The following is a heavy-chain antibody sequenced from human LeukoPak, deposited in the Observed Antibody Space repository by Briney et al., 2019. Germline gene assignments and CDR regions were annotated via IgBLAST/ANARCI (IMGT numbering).Heavy chain of an antibody. J-gene: IGHJ4*02. CDR2: ISGSGGST. Sequence: PGGSLRLSCTVSGFTFSNFWMSWVRQAPGKGLEWVSAISGSGGSTYYADSVKGRFTISRDNSKNTLYLQMNSLRAEDTAVYYCAKDEYYYDSSGYYPFDYWGQGTLVTVSS. V-gene: IGHV3-23*01. CDR3: AKDEYYYDSSGYYPFDY. D-gene: IGHD3-22*01. CDR1: GFTFSNFW.